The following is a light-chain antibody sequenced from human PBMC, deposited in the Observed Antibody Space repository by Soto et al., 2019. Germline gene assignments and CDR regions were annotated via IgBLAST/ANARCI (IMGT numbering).Light chain of an antibody. CDR2: DAS. CDR3: QQFSSYPLT. CDR1: QTVRNNY. V-gene: IGKV3-20*01. J-gene: IGKJ4*01. Sequence: EIVLTQSPGTLSLSQMERATLSGRASQTVRNNYLAWYQQKPGQAPRLLIYDASSRATVIPDRFSGGGSGTDFTLTISRLEPEDFAVYYCQQFSSYPLTFGGGTKVDIK.